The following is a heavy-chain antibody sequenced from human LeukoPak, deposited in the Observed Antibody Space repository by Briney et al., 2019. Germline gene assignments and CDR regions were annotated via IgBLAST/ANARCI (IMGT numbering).Heavy chain of an antibody. D-gene: IGHD3-10*01. V-gene: IGHV4-34*01. CDR1: GGSFSGYY. J-gene: IGHJ6*03. CDR2: INHSGST. Sequence: SETLSLTCAVYGGSFSGYYWSWIRQPPGKGLEWIGEINHSGSTNCNPSLKSRVTISVDTSKNQFSLKLSSVTAADTAVYYCARARSITMVRGVTRYYMDVWGKGTTVTVSS. CDR3: ARARSITMVRGVTRYYMDV.